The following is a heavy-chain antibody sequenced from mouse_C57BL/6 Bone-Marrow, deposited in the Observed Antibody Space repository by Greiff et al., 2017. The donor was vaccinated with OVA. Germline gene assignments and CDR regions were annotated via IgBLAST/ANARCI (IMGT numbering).Heavy chain of an antibody. CDR2: IDPENGDT. J-gene: IGHJ2*01. Sequence: VQLQQSGAELVRPGASVKLSCTASGFNIKDDYMHWVKQRPEQGLEWIGWIDPENGDTEYASKFQGKATITADTSSNTAYLQLSILTSEDTAVYYCTPVVAMDYWGQGTTLTVSS. CDR3: TPVVAMDY. V-gene: IGHV14-4*01. CDR1: GFNIKDDY. D-gene: IGHD1-1*01.